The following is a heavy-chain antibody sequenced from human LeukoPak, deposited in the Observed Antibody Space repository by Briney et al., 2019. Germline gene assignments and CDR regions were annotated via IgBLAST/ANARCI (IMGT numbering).Heavy chain of an antibody. CDR1: GFTFSIYS. D-gene: IGHD6-19*01. J-gene: IGHJ4*02. Sequence: GGSLRLSCAASGFTFSIYSMNWVRQTPGKGLEWVSSISSSSSYIYYADSVKGRFTISRDNAKNSLYLQMNSLRAEDTAVYYCARLKAVAGMNLPPDYWGQGTLVTVSS. CDR2: ISSSSSYI. V-gene: IGHV3-21*01. CDR3: ARLKAVAGMNLPPDY.